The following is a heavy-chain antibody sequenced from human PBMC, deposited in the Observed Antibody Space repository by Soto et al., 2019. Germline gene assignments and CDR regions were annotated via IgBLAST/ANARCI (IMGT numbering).Heavy chain of an antibody. V-gene: IGHV3-21*01. J-gene: IGHJ4*02. CDR1: GFSFSTYS. D-gene: IGHD2-2*01. CDR3: ASRSSYCPSTTCYLGHFDN. Sequence: PGGSLRLSCAASGFSFSTYSMNWVRQAPGKGLEWVSSITRSGSYIFYADSVKGRFTISRDNAKNSLYLEMNSLRAEDTAVYYCASRSSYCPSTTCYLGHFDNWGQGTLVTVSS. CDR2: ITRSGSYI.